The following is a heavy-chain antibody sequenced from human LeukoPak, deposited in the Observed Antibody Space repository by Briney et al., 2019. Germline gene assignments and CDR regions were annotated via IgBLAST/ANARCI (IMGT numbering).Heavy chain of an antibody. V-gene: IGHV4-34*01. CDR1: GGSFSGYY. Sequence: PSETLSLTCAVYGGSFSGYYWSWIRQPPGKGLEWIGEINHSGSTNYNPSLKSRVTISVDTPKNQFSLKLSSVTAADTAVYYCARGDSGSYYYFDYWGQGTLVTVSS. J-gene: IGHJ4*02. CDR2: INHSGST. CDR3: ARGDSGSYYYFDY. D-gene: IGHD1-26*01.